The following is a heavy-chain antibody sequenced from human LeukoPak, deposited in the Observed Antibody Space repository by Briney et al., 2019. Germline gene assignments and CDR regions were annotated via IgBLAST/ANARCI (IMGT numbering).Heavy chain of an antibody. Sequence: GGSLRLSCAASGFTFSNYAMNWVPHAPGKGLEWVSDISGKADSTFYADSVKGRFTISRDNSKSTLYLQINSMRAQHTAVYYCAKDIRSVTTRGYFDFWGQGTLVTVSS. CDR2: ISGKADST. J-gene: IGHJ4*02. CDR1: GFTFSNYA. D-gene: IGHD4-17*01. V-gene: IGHV3-23*01. CDR3: AKDIRSVTTRGYFDF.